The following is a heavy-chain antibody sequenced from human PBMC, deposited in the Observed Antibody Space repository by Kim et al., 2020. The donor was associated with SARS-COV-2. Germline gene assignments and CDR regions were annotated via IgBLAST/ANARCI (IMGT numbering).Heavy chain of an antibody. CDR3: ATHYFGSGSYYNAMDY. CDR1: GFTFSGYA. CDR2: INYSGGNT. V-gene: IGHV3-23*01. D-gene: IGHD3-10*01. Sequence: GGSLRLSCATSGFTFSGYAMSWVRQAPGKVLEWVSSINYSGGNTYYTDSVKGRFTISRDNSKDTPYLQINSLRAEDTAIYYCATHYFGSGSYYNAMDYWG. J-gene: IGHJ4*01.